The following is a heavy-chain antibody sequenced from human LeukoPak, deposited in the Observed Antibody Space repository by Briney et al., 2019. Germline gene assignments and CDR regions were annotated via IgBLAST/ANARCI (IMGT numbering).Heavy chain of an antibody. CDR3: AKTPGFYGPFDY. CDR1: GFTFSSYA. V-gene: IGHV3-23*01. J-gene: IGHJ4*02. Sequence: GGSLRLSCAASGFTFSSYAMGWVRQAPGKGLEWVSAISGSGGSTYYADSVKGRSTISRDNSKNTLYLQMDSLRAEDTAVYYCAKTPGFYGPFDYWGQGTLVTVSS. CDR2: ISGSGGST. D-gene: IGHD3-3*01.